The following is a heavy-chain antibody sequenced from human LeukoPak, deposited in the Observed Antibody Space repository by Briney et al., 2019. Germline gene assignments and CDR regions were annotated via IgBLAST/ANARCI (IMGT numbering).Heavy chain of an antibody. Sequence: PSETLSPTCTVSGYSISSGYYWGWIRQPPGKGLEWIGSIYHSGSTYYNPSLKSRVTISVDTSKNQFSLKLSSVTAADTAVYYCARVGGDYNPPGFDYWGQGTLVTVSS. CDR3: ARVGGDYNPPGFDY. CDR2: IYHSGST. V-gene: IGHV4-38-2*02. D-gene: IGHD4-17*01. CDR1: GYSISSGYY. J-gene: IGHJ4*02.